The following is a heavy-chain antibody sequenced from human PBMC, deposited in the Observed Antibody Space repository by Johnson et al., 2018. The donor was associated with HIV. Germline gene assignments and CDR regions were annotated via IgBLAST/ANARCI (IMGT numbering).Heavy chain of an antibody. V-gene: IGHV3-64*01. Sequence: VQLVESGGGVVQPGRSLRLSCAASGFTFSSYAMHWVRQAPGKGLEYVSGISSNGGSTYYANSVKGRFTISRDNSKNTLYLQMGSLRAEDMAVYYCARGGGVVGNPFDIWGQGTMVTVSS. D-gene: IGHD1-26*01. CDR3: ARGGGVVGNPFDI. CDR1: GFTFSSYA. CDR2: ISSNGGST. J-gene: IGHJ3*02.